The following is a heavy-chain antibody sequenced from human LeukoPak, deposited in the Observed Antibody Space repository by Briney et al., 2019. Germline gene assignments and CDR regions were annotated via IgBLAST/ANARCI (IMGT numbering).Heavy chain of an antibody. V-gene: IGHV3-23*01. CDR3: AKLTTH. CDR1: GFTFSGST. J-gene: IGHJ4*02. CDR2: ISGSGGTT. Sequence: PGGSLRLSCVASGFTFSGSTMSWDRQAPGKGLEWVSAISGSGGTTYYADSVKGRFTISRDNSKNTLYLQMNSLRAEDAAVYFCAKLTTHWGQGTLVTVSS. D-gene: IGHD1-14*01.